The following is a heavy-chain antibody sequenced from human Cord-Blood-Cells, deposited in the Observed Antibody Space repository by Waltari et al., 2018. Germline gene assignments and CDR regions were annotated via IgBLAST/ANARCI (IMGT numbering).Heavy chain of an antibody. J-gene: IGHJ3*02. V-gene: IGHV4-34*01. D-gene: IGHD3-22*01. CDR3: ARTLYDSSGYYSDAFDI. CDR2: INHSGST. CDR1: GGSFSGYY. Sequence: QVQLQQWGAGLLKPSETLSLTCAVYGGSFSGYYWSWIRQPPGKGLEWIGEINHSGSTNYNPSLKSRVTISVDTSKNQFSRKLSSVTAADTAVYYCARTLYDSSGYYSDAFDIWGQGTMVTVSS.